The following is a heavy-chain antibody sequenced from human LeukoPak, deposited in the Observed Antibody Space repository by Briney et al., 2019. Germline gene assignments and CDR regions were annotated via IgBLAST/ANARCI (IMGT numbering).Heavy chain of an antibody. CDR2: IKQDGSAK. CDR3: ARSTSHSLDY. J-gene: IGHJ4*02. V-gene: IGHV3-7*05. D-gene: IGHD1-1*01. Sequence: GGSLRLSCAASGFTFGTSWMSWVRQAPARGQEWVANIKQDGSAKYYVDSVKGRFTIARDNAENSLYLQMSSLRVEDTAVYYCARSTSHSLDYWGRGTLVTVSS. CDR1: GFTFGTSW.